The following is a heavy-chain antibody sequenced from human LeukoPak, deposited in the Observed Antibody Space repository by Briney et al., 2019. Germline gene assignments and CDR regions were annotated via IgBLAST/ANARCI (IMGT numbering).Heavy chain of an antibody. V-gene: IGHV1-18*01. D-gene: IGHD5-18*01. CDR2: ISAYNGNT. CDR1: GYTFTSYG. CDR3: ARDLRVDTAMVKPFDI. Sequence: ASVKVSCKASGYTFTSYGISWVRQAPGQGLEWMGWISAYNGNTNYAQKLQGRVTMTTDTSTSTAYMELRSLRSEDTAVYYCARDLRVDTAMVKPFDIWGQGTMVTVSS. J-gene: IGHJ3*02.